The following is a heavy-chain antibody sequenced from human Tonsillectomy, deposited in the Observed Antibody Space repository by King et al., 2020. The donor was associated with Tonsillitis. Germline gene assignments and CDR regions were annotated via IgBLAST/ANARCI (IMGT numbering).Heavy chain of an antibody. Sequence: VQLQESGPGLVKPSQTLSLTCTVSGGSISSGGYYWSWILQPPGKSLEWIGYIYYSGNTNYNPSLKSRVTISTDTSKNQFSLKLNSVTAADTAVYYCARRHATHFDYWGQGTRGTVSS. CDR1: GGSISSGGYY. CDR3: ARRHATHFDY. J-gene: IGHJ4*02. D-gene: IGHD2-15*01. CDR2: IYYSGNT. V-gene: IGHV4-31*03.